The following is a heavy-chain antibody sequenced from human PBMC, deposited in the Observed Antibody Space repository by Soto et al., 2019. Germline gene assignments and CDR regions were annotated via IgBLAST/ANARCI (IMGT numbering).Heavy chain of an antibody. V-gene: IGHV6-1*01. CDR3: AREGWRQWLASYYFDY. Sequence: QSQTLSLTCAISGDSVSSNSAAWNWIRQSPSRGLEWLGRTYYRSKWYNDYAVSVKSRITINPDTSKNQFSLQLNSVTPEDTAVYYCAREGWRQWLASYYFDYWVQGTLVTVSS. J-gene: IGHJ4*02. CDR2: TYYRSKWYN. D-gene: IGHD6-19*01. CDR1: GDSVSSNSAA.